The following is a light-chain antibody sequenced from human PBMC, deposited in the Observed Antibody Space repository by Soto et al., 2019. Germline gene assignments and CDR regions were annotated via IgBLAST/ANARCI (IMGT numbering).Light chain of an antibody. CDR2: SNN. Sequence: QSVLTQPHSASGTPGQRVTISCSGSSSNIGSNTVNWYQQLPGTAPKLLIYSNNQRPSGVPDRFSGSKSGTSASLAISGLQSEDAADYYLAEWDYSLNGNVVFGGGHQLNVL. CDR1: SSNIGSNT. V-gene: IGLV1-44*01. J-gene: IGLJ2*01. CDR3: AEWDYSLNGNVV.